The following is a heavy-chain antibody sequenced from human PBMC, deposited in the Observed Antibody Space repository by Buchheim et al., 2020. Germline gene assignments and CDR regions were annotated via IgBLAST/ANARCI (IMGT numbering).Heavy chain of an antibody. V-gene: IGHV4-39*01. CDR2: IYYSGST. Sequence: QLQLQESGPGLVKPSETLSLTCTVSGGSISSSSYYWGWIRQPPGKGLEWIGSIYYSGSTYYNPSLKSRVTISVDTSKKQFTLKLRSVTAADTAVYYCARRIYCSGGSCYSVKYYFDYWGQGTL. D-gene: IGHD2-15*01. J-gene: IGHJ4*02. CDR1: GGSISSSSYY. CDR3: ARRIYCSGGSCYSVKYYFDY.